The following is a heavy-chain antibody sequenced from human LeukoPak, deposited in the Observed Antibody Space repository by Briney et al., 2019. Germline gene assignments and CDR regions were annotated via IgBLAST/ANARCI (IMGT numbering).Heavy chain of an antibody. D-gene: IGHD2-2*01. CDR1: GFTFSSYS. J-gene: IGHJ4*02. V-gene: IGHV3-21*01. CDR3: ARDLGTVVVPAAADY. Sequence: GGSLRLSCAASGFTFSSYSMNWVRQAPGKGLEWVSSISSSSSYIYYADSVKGRFTISRDNAKNSLYLQMNSLRAEDTAVYYCARDLGTVVVPAAADYWGQGTLVTVSS. CDR2: ISSSSSYI.